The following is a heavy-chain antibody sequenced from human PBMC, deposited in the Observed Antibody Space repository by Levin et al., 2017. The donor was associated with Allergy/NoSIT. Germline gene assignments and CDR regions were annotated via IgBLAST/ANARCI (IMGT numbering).Heavy chain of an antibody. CDR1: GFTFDDYA. V-gene: IGHV3-9*01. J-gene: IGHJ4*02. Sequence: SLKISCAASGFTFDDYAMHWVRQAPGKGLEWVSGISWNSGSIGYADSVKGRFTISRDNAKNSLYLQMNSLRAEDTALYYCAKDIEDILTGYQGYFDYWGQGTLVTVSA. CDR3: AKDIEDILTGYQGYFDY. D-gene: IGHD3-9*01. CDR2: ISWNSGSI.